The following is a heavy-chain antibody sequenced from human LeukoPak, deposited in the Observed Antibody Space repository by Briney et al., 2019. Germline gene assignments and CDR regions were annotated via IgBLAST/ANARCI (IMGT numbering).Heavy chain of an antibody. CDR3: VRESWGSWFDP. CDR2: IYYSGST. CDR1: GGSISSGGYY. J-gene: IGHJ5*02. Sequence: SQTLSLTCTVSGGSISSGGYYWSWIRQHPGKGLEWIGYIYYSGSTYYNPSLKSRITISVDTSKNQFSLKLSSVTAADTAVYYCVRESWGSWFDPWGQGTLVTVSS. D-gene: IGHD3-16*01. V-gene: IGHV4-31*03.